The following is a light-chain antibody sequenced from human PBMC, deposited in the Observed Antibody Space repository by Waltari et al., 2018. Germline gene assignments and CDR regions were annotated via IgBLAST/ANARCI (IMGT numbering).Light chain of an antibody. Sequence: GWSQSPGTLSLSLGERAPLSCRASLSLTKRYLAGYQPKPGQAPRRLIYGASGRAAGSPDRFSDSGSGTDFTLTISRLEPEDFAVYYWQQYGSSILYTFGQGTKLEIK. CDR2: GAS. V-gene: IGKV3-20*01. J-gene: IGKJ2*01. CDR1: LSLTKRY. CDR3: QQYGSSILYT.